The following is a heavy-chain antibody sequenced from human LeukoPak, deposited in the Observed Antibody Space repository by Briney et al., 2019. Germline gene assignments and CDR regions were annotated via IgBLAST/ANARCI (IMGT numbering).Heavy chain of an antibody. CDR2: INWNGRSV. CDR1: GFTFAIYT. CDR3: ARDIGCSETTRGSDY. V-gene: IGHV3-9*01. D-gene: IGHD4-17*01. Sequence: GGSLRLSCGASGFTFAIYTMHWVRQVPGKGLEWVSTINWNGRSVGYADSVRGRFTISRDNAKNTLYLQMNSLRAEDTAVYYCARDIGCSETTRGSDYWGQGTLVTVSS. J-gene: IGHJ4*02.